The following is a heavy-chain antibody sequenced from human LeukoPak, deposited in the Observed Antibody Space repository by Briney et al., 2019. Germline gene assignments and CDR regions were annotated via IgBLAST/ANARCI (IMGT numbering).Heavy chain of an antibody. D-gene: IGHD2-2*01. J-gene: IGHJ4*02. CDR1: GGSISSYY. Sequence: SETLSLTCTVSGGSISSYYWSWIRQPPGKGLEWIGYIYYSGSTNYNPSLKSRVTISVDKSKNQFSLKLSSVTAADTAVYYCARVIGYCSSTSCRFDYWGQGTLVTVSS. V-gene: IGHV4-59*12. CDR2: IYYSGST. CDR3: ARVIGYCSSTSCRFDY.